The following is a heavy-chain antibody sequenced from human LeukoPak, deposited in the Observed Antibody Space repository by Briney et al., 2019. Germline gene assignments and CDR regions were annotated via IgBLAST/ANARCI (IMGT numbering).Heavy chain of an antibody. CDR3: AGDFVDYEATFDI. V-gene: IGHV4-61*01. Sequence: SETLSLTCTVSGGSISSSSHYWSWIRQPPGKGLEWIGYMYYSGNTNYNPSLKSRVTISEDTSKNQFSLKLSSVTPADTAVYYCAGDFVDYEATFDIWGQGTMVTVSS. J-gene: IGHJ3*02. D-gene: IGHD4-17*01. CDR2: MYYSGNT. CDR1: GGSISSSSHY.